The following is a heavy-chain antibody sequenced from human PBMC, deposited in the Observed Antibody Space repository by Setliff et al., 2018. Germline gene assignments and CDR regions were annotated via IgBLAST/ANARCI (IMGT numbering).Heavy chain of an antibody. CDR2: ISEDGSGN. V-gene: IGHV3-7*01. Sequence: GGSLRLSCAASGLRFSGSWMAWVRQAPGQGLEWVADISEDGSGNFYSDSVRGRFTISRDNARNLLFLQMNSLTVEDTGVYYCARDPEGGEFDIWGRGTLVTVS. D-gene: IGHD2-21*01. CDR1: GLRFSGSW. CDR3: ARDPEGGEFDI. J-gene: IGHJ4*03.